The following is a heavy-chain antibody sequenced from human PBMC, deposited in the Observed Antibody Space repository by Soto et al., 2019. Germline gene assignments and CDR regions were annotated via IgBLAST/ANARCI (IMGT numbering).Heavy chain of an antibody. D-gene: IGHD2-15*01. Sequence: QVQLQESGPGLVKPSATLSLTCTVSGASINSYYWSWIRQPPGKGLEWIGYIYYSGRTNYSPSLKSRVTRSVDTARTQFCLKLSSVTAADTAVYYWAASRGYCSGGSCYAWVFDSWGQGTLVTVSS. CDR1: GASINSYY. J-gene: IGHJ4*02. CDR2: IYYSGRT. CDR3: AASRGYCSGGSCYAWVFDS. V-gene: IGHV4-59*01.